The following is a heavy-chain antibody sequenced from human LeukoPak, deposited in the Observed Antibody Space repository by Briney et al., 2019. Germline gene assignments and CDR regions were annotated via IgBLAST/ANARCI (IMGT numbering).Heavy chain of an antibody. V-gene: IGHV3-23*01. CDR3: AKDSQNGDLVVDFDS. CDR2: ISGSGDTT. Sequence: GGSLRLSCTASGFTFNNYAIDWVRQAPGKGLEWVSAISGSGDTTYHADSVKGRFTISRDNSHNTLYLHMNSLRAEDTAIYYCAKDSQNGDLVVDFDSWGQGTLVTVSS. CDR1: GFTFNNYA. J-gene: IGHJ4*02. D-gene: IGHD4-17*01.